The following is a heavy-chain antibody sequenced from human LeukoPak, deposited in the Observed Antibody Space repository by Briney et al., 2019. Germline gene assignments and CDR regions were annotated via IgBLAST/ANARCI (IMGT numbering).Heavy chain of an antibody. CDR3: ARAPGYYVPHRRDWFDP. V-gene: IGHV1-18*01. D-gene: IGHD3-10*02. CDR1: GYTFTSYG. J-gene: IGHJ5*02. CDR2: ISAYNGNT. Sequence: ASVKVSCKAPGYTFTSYGISWVRQAPGQGLEWMGWISAYNGNTNYAQKLQGRVTTTTDTSTSTAYMELRSLRSDDTAVYYCARAPGYYVPHRRDWFDPWGQGTLVTVSS.